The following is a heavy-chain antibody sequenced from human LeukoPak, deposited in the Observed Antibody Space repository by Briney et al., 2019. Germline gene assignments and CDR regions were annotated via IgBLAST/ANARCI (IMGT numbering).Heavy chain of an antibody. Sequence: PSETLSLTCAVYGGSFSGYYWSWIRQPPGKGLEWIGETNHSGSTNYNPSLKSRVTISVDTSKNQFSLKLCSVTAADTAVYYCAREGAGTSAGTFDYWGQGTLVTVSS. J-gene: IGHJ4*02. D-gene: IGHD1-14*01. CDR3: AREGAGTSAGTFDY. CDR1: GGSFSGYY. CDR2: TNHSGST. V-gene: IGHV4-34*01.